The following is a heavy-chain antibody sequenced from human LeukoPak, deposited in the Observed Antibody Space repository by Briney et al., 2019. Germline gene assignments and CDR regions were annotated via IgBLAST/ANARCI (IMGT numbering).Heavy chain of an antibody. V-gene: IGHV4-34*01. D-gene: IGHD2-2*01. CDR2: INDSGST. Sequence: SETLSLTCAVYGGSFSGSYWSWIRQPPGKGLEWIGEINDSGSTNYNPSLKSRVTISLDTSKNLFSLGLTSVTAADTAVYYCARGPDTSSHDFNSRGQGTLVTVSS. J-gene: IGHJ4*02. CDR1: GGSFSGSY. CDR3: ARGPDTSSHDFNS.